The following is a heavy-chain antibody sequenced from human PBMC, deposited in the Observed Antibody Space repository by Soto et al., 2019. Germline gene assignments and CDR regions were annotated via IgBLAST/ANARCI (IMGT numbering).Heavy chain of an antibody. Sequence: EVQLLESGGGLVQPGGSLRLSCAVSGFTFSSHVMSWVRQAPGKGLEWVASISSSGDNTFYADSAKGRFTISRDNSKITLHLQIHSMSAEDTAEYYSARDRIPVILVVLTAQPSAFDFWGRGARVTVSS. V-gene: IGHV3-23*01. CDR2: ISSSGDNT. J-gene: IGHJ4*02. CDR3: ARDRIPVILVVLTAQPSAFDF. CDR1: GFTFSSHV. D-gene: IGHD3-22*01.